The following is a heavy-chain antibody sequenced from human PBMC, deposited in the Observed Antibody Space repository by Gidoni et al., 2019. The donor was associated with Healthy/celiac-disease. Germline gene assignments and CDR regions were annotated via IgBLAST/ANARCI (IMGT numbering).Heavy chain of an antibody. CDR3: ARCADYYYDSSGYYLGN. CDR2: IYHSGST. CDR1: GGSISSSNR. D-gene: IGHD3-22*01. V-gene: IGHV4-4*02. J-gene: IGHJ4*02. Sequence: QVQLQESGPGLVKPSGTLSLTCAVSGGSISSSNRWSWVRQPPGKGLEWIGEIYHSGSTNYNPSLKSRVTISVDKSKNQFSLKLSSVTAADTAVYYCARCADYYYDSSGYYLGNWGQGTLVTVSS.